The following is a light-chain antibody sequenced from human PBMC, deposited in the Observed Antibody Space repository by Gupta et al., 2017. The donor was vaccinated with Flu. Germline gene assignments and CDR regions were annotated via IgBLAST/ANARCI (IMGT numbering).Light chain of an antibody. CDR1: QSISSW. CDR3: QQYDSIAA. CDR2: KAS. J-gene: IGKJ1*01. V-gene: IGKV1-5*03. Sequence: IQMTQSPSTLSASVGDRVTITCRASQSISSWLAWYQQKPGKAPKLRIYKASKLESGVPSRFSGSGDGKEFTLTSSSRQPDDCANYYCQQYDSIAAFGQGTKVDIK.